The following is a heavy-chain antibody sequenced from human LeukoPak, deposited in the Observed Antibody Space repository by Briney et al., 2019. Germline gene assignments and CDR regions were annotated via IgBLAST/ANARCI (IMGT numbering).Heavy chain of an antibody. J-gene: IGHJ4*02. CDR3: ARLRFLEWADFDY. D-gene: IGHD3-3*01. Sequence: GGSLRLSRAASGLTFSDYYMSWIRQAPGKGLEWVSYISSSGSTIYYADSVKGRFTISRYNAKNSLYLQMNSLRAEDTAVYYCARLRFLEWADFDYWGQGTLVTVSS. V-gene: IGHV3-11*01. CDR1: GLTFSDYY. CDR2: ISSSGSTI.